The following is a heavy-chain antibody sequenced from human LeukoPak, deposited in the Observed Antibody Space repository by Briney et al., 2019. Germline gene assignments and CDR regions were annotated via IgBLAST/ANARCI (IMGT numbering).Heavy chain of an antibody. D-gene: IGHD3-10*01. J-gene: IGHJ4*02. Sequence: GASVKVSCKASGYTFNSYGISWVRQAPGQGLELMGWISAYNGNTNYAQKLQGRVTMTTDTSTSTAYMELRSLRSDDTAVYYCARDGSGSLSPEFDYWGQGTLVTVSS. V-gene: IGHV1-18*01. CDR2: ISAYNGNT. CDR1: GYTFNSYG. CDR3: ARDGSGSLSPEFDY.